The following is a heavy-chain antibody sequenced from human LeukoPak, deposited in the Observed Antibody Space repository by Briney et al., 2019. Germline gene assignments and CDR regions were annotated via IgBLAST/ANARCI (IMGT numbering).Heavy chain of an antibody. CDR2: IYPGDSDT. CDR1: GYSFTSYW. V-gene: IGHV5-51*01. CDR3: ARGLWGVVVVPAATSWFDP. Sequence: GESLQISCKGSGYSFTSYWIGWVRQMPGKGLEWMGIIYPGDSDTRYSPSFQGQVTISADKSISTAYLQWSSLKASDTAMYYCARGLWGVVVVPAATSWFDPWGQGTLVTVSS. D-gene: IGHD2-2*01. J-gene: IGHJ5*02.